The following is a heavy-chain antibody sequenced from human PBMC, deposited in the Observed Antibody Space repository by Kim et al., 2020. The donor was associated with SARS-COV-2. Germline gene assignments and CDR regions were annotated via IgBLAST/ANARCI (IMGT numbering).Heavy chain of an antibody. Sequence: HPALKSRVTISVDNSKNQFSLKLSSVTAADTAVYYCARTLYGGNWYFDLWGRGTLVTVSS. V-gene: IGHV4-34*01. J-gene: IGHJ2*01. CDR3: ARTLYGGNWYFDL. D-gene: IGHD4-17*01.